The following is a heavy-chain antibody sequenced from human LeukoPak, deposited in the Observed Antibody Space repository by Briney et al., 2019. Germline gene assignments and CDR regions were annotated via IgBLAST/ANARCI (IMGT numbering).Heavy chain of an antibody. CDR1: GFTLSSFE. Sequence: PGGSLRLSCAASGFTLSSFEMNWVRQAPGKGLEWVSYISSSGRTIYYADSVEGRFTISRDNAKNSLYLQMNSLRAEDTAVYYCARDLVVVTGISDYWGQGTVVSVSS. D-gene: IGHD2-21*02. J-gene: IGHJ4*02. CDR2: ISSSGRTI. V-gene: IGHV3-48*03. CDR3: ARDLVVVTGISDY.